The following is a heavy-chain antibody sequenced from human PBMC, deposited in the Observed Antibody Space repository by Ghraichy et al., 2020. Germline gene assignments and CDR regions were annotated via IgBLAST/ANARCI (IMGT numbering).Heavy chain of an antibody. D-gene: IGHD3-3*01. J-gene: IGHJ6*02. Sequence: SETLSLTCTVSGGSISSYYWSWIRQPPGKGLEWIGYIYYSGSTNYNPSLKSRVTISVDTSKNQFSLKLSSVTAADTAVYYCARDHFRTIAYYDFWSGYPYYYYGMDVWGQGTTVTVSS. CDR3: ARDHFRTIAYYDFWSGYPYYYYGMDV. CDR2: IYYSGST. V-gene: IGHV4-59*01. CDR1: GGSISSYY.